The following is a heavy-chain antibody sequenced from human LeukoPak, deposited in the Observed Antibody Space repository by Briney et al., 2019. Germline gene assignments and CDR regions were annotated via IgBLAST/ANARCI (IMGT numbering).Heavy chain of an antibody. J-gene: IGHJ5*02. D-gene: IGHD2-15*01. Sequence: GASVKVSCKASGYTFTSYAMNWVRQAPGQGLEWMGWINTNTGNPTYAQGFTGRFVFSLDTSVSTAYLQISSLKAEDTAVYYCARGGYCSGGSCQPGNWFDPWGQGTLVIVSS. CDR2: INTNTGNP. CDR1: GYTFTSYA. CDR3: ARGGYCSGGSCQPGNWFDP. V-gene: IGHV7-4-1*02.